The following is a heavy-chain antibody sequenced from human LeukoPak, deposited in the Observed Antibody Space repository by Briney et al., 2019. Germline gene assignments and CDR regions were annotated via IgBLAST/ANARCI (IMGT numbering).Heavy chain of an antibody. CDR3: AKDRRLYDILTPFDY. Sequence: GRSLRLSCAASGFTFSSYCMHWVRQAPGKGLEWVALISNDAGNYYYADSVKGRFTISRDNSKNTLYLQMNSLRAEDTAVYFCAKDRRLYDILTPFDYWGPGILVTVSS. CDR2: ISNDAGNY. V-gene: IGHV3-30*18. J-gene: IGHJ4*02. CDR1: GFTFSSYC. D-gene: IGHD3-9*01.